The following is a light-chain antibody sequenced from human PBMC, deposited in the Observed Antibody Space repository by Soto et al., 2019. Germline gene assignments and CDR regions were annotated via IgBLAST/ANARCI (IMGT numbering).Light chain of an antibody. CDR2: AAS. J-gene: IGKJ5*01. CDR3: QQSYSTLIT. V-gene: IGKV1-39*01. Sequence: DIPMTQSPSSLSASVGDRVTITCRASQSISSYLNWYQQKPGKAPKLLIYAASSLQSGVPSRFSGSGSVTDFTLTISSLQPEDFATDYCQQSYSTLITFGQGTRLEIK. CDR1: QSISSY.